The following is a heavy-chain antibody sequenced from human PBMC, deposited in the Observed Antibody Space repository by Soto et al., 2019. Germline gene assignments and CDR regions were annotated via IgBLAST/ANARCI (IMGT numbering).Heavy chain of an antibody. CDR2: IKSKTDGGTT. CDR3: TLGLGYWNDGFDI. D-gene: IGHD1-1*01. CDR1: GFTFSNAW. V-gene: IGHV3-15*07. J-gene: IGHJ3*02. Sequence: GGSLRLSCAASGFTFSNAWMNWVRQAPGKGLEWVGRIKSKTDGGTTDYAAPVKGRFTISRDDSKNTLYLQMNSLKTEDTAVYYCTLGLGYWNDGFDIWGQGTMVTVSS.